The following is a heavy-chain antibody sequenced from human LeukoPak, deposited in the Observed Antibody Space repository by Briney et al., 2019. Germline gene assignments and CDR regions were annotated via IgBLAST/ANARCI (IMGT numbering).Heavy chain of an antibody. Sequence: GGSLRLSCAASGFTFSSYAMSWVRQAPGKGLEWVSAISGSGGSTYYADSVKGRFTISRDNSKNTLYLQMNSLRAEDTAVYCCAREAGYTYYDFWSGNYSYYFDYWGQGTLVTVSS. CDR1: GFTFSSYA. CDR3: AREAGYTYYDFWSGNYSYYFDY. D-gene: IGHD3-3*01. CDR2: ISGSGGST. V-gene: IGHV3-23*01. J-gene: IGHJ4*02.